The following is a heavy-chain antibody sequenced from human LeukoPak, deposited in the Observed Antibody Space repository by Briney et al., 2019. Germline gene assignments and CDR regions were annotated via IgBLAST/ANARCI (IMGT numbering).Heavy chain of an antibody. CDR3: ARDLFEN. D-gene: IGHD3-10*02. CDR2: ISSSSTTI. V-gene: IGHV3-48*01. CDR1: AFTFRSNS. J-gene: IGHJ4*02. Sequence: PGGSLRLSCAASAFTFRSNSMKWVRQAPGKGLEWVSYISSSSTTILYADSVKGRFTISRDNAKNSLYLQINSLRAEDTAVYYCARDLFENWGQGTLVTVSS.